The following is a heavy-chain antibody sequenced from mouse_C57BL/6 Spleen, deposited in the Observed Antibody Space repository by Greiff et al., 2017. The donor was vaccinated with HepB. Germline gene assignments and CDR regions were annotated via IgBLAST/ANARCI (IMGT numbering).Heavy chain of an antibody. D-gene: IGHD1-1*01. CDR3: ARSRDYYGAYWYFDV. Sequence: QVQLQQPGAELVKPGASVKMSCKASGYTFTSYWITWVKQRPGQGLEWIGDIYPGSGSTNYNEKFKSKATLTVDTSSSTAYMQLSGLTSEDSAVYYWARSRDYYGAYWYFDVWGTGTTVTVSS. J-gene: IGHJ1*03. V-gene: IGHV1-55*01. CDR1: GYTFTSYW. CDR2: IYPGSGST.